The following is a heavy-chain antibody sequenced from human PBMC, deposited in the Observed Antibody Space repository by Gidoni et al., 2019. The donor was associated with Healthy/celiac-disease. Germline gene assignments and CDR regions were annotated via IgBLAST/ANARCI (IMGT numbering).Heavy chain of an antibody. V-gene: IGHV4-34*01. J-gene: IGHJ4*02. CDR3: ARDPYCTNGVCYFDY. CDR2: INHSGST. Sequence: QVQLQQWGAGLLKPSETLSLTCAVYGGSCSGYYWSWIRQPPGKGLEWIGEINHSGSTNYNPSLKSRVTISVDTSKNQFSLKLSSVTAADTAVYYCARDPYCTNGVCYFDYWGQGTLVTVSS. CDR1: GGSCSGYY. D-gene: IGHD2-8*01.